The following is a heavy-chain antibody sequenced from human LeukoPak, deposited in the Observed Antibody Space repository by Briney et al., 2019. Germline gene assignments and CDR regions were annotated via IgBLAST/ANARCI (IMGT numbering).Heavy chain of an antibody. D-gene: IGHD1-26*01. J-gene: IGHJ4*02. CDR2: IYYSGST. V-gene: IGHV4-39*07. CDR3: ARGSSHYIPAADS. Sequence: SETLSLTCTVSGGSISSSSYYWGWIRQPPGKGLEWIGSIYYSGSTSYSPSLKSRVSISVDTSKNQFSLRLRSVTAADTAVYYCARGSSHYIPAADSWGQGTLVTVSS. CDR1: GGSISSSSYY.